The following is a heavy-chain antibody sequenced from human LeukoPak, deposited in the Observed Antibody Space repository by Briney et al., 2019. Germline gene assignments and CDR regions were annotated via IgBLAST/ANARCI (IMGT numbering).Heavy chain of an antibody. D-gene: IGHD2-2*01. CDR3: AKLIVVVPAAIDY. CDR1: GFTFSSCW. Sequence: GRSLRLSCAASGFTFSSCWMSWVRQAPGKWLEWDSAISGSGGSTYYADSVKGRFTISRDNSKNTLYLQMNSLRAEDTAVYYCAKLIVVVPAAIDYWGQGTLVTVSS. CDR2: ISGSGGST. V-gene: IGHV3-23*01. J-gene: IGHJ4*02.